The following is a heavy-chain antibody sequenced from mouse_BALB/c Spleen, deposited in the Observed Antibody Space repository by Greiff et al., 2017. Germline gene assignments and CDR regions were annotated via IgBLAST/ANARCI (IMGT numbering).Heavy chain of an antibody. V-gene: IGHV7-3*02. CDR3: EKGYAMDY. CDR2: IRNKGNGYTT. J-gene: IGHJ4*01. CDR1: GFTFTDYY. Sequence: EVQLVESGGGLVQPGGSLRLSCATSGFTFTDYYMSWVRQPPGKALEWLGFIRNKGNGYTTEYSASVKGLFTISRDNSQSVLYLQMNTQSAEDRATYYCEKGYAMDYGGQGTSVTVSS.